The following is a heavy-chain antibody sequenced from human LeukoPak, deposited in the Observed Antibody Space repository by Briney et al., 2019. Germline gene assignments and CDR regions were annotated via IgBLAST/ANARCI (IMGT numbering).Heavy chain of an antibody. CDR2: FDPENGET. J-gene: IGHJ3*02. D-gene: IGHD5-18*01. Sequence: ASEKLSCTGSGYTLTELSMRWVRHAPGKGLEWMGGFDPENGETDYTQKFQGRVTMTTDTSTDTNYMELSSVRSEETAMYYCATDAARLDTAPKLFAFDIWGQGTVVTVSS. CDR1: GYTLTELS. CDR3: ATDAARLDTAPKLFAFDI. V-gene: IGHV1-24*01.